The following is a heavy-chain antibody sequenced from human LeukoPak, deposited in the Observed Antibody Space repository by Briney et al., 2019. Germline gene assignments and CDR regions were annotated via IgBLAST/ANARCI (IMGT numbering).Heavy chain of an antibody. CDR2: ISYDGINK. CDR3: ATQLVLSAEYFQH. Sequence: GGSLRLSCAASGFTFNNYAMHWVRQAPGKGLEWVAVISYDGINKYYADSVKGRFTISRDNSKSTLYLQMNSLRAEDTAVFYCATQLVLSAEYFQHWGQGTLVTVSS. D-gene: IGHD6-13*01. CDR1: GFTFNNYA. V-gene: IGHV3-30-3*01. J-gene: IGHJ1*01.